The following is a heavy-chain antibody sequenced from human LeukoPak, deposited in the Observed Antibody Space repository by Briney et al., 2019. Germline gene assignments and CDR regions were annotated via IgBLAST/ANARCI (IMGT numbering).Heavy chain of an antibody. Sequence: ASVKVSCKASGYTFTSYGISWVRQAPGQGLEWMGWISAYNGNTNYAQKLQGRVTMTTDTSTSTAYMELRSLRSDDTAVYYCARRENGGGVVVVAATEYYFDYWGQGTLVTVSS. V-gene: IGHV1-18*01. D-gene: IGHD2-15*01. CDR3: ARRENGGGVVVVAATEYYFDY. CDR2: ISAYNGNT. CDR1: GYTFTSYG. J-gene: IGHJ4*02.